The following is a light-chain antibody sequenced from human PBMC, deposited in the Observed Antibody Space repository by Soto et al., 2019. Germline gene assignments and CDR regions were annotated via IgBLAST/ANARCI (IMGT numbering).Light chain of an antibody. Sequence: EIVFTQSPATQALSPGERATLSLRASQSVSSYLAWYQQKPGQAPRLLIYDASNRAAGIPARFSASGSGTDFTLTISDVQPEDFALYYCHQRQSWPRTFGQGTKVDIK. V-gene: IGKV3-11*01. CDR1: QSVSSY. CDR2: DAS. J-gene: IGKJ1*01. CDR3: HQRQSWPRT.